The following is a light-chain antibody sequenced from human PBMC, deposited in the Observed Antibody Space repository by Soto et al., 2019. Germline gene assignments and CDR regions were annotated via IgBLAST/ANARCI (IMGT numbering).Light chain of an antibody. CDR1: SSDVGGYNY. Sequence: QSALTQPASVSGSPGQSITISCTGTSSDVGGYNYVSWYQQHPGKAPKLMIYEVSNRPSGVSNRFSGSKSGNTASLTISGPQAEDEADYYCSSYTSSSTLYVFGPGTKLPVL. V-gene: IGLV2-14*01. CDR3: SSYTSSSTLYV. CDR2: EVS. J-gene: IGLJ1*01.